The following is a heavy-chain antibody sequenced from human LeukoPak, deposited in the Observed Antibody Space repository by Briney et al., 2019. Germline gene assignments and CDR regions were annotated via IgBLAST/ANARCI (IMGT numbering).Heavy chain of an antibody. J-gene: IGHJ5*02. CDR1: GFNFCNYW. CDR3: ARDLGQYYDTSDNWFDP. Sequence: GGSLRLSCAASGFNFCNYWMHWVRQAPGKGLVWVSRINSDGINTSYADSVKGRFTISRDNAKNTLNLQMNSLRAEDTAVYYCARDLGQYYDTSDNWFDPWGQGTLVTVSS. V-gene: IGHV3-74*01. D-gene: IGHD3-22*01. CDR2: INSDGINT.